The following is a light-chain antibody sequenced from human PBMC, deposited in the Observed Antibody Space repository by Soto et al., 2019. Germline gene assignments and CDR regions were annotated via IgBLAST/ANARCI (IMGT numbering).Light chain of an antibody. Sequence: QSVLTQPASVSGSPGQSITMSCSGTSEDVGGYNYVSWYQHHPGKAPKLLIYEVTNRPSGLSDRVSGSKSGNTASLTISGLQAEDEADYYCSSYTSSNTLVFGTGTKLTVL. V-gene: IGLV2-14*01. J-gene: IGLJ1*01. CDR3: SSYTSSNTLV. CDR2: EVT. CDR1: SEDVGGYNY.